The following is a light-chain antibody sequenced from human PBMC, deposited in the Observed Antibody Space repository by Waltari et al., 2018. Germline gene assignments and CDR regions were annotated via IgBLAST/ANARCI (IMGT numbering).Light chain of an antibody. Sequence: IVLTQSPLSLPVTPGEPASISCRSSQSLLHTNGYSYLDWYLQKPGQSPQILIFLASNRASGVPDRFSGSGSGTDFTLRISRVEAEDVGIYYCRQGLQTPLTFGGGTKVEIK. CDR3: RQGLQTPLT. V-gene: IGKV2-28*01. CDR2: LAS. J-gene: IGKJ4*01. CDR1: QSLLHTNGYSY.